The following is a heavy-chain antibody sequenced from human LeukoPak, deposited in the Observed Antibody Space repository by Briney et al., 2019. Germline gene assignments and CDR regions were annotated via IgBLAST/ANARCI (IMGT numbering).Heavy chain of an antibody. V-gene: IGHV1-8*01. D-gene: IGHD2-15*01. CDR2: MNPNSGNT. J-gene: IGHJ4*02. Sequence: GASVKVSCKASGYTSTSYDINWVRQATGQGVEWMGWMNPNSGNTGYAQKFRGRVTMTRNTSISTAYMELSSLRSEDTAVYYCARSNRLRHCSGGSCYSFGYWGQGTLVTVSS. CDR3: ARSNRLRHCSGGSCYSFGY. CDR1: GYTSTSYD.